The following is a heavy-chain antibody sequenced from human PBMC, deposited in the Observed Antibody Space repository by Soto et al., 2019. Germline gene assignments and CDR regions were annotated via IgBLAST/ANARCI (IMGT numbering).Heavy chain of an antibody. D-gene: IGHD5-12*01. J-gene: IGHJ3*02. Sequence: GSLRLSCAASGFTFSSYGMHWVRQAPGKGLEWVAVISYDGSNKYYADSVEGRFTISRDNSKNTLYLQMNSLRAEDTAVYYCARDIGATIIGDAFDIWGQGTMVTVSS. CDR1: GFTFSSYG. CDR3: ARDIGATIIGDAFDI. V-gene: IGHV3-30*03. CDR2: ISYDGSNK.